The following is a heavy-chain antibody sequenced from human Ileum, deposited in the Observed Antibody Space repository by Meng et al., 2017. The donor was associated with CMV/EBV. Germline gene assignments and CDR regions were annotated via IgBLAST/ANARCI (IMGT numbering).Heavy chain of an antibody. D-gene: IGHD5-24*01. CDR2: ISTGGRT. CDR1: GSIVSAHY. CDR3: ARGGRMAGDLYAAFDV. J-gene: IGHJ3*01. Sequence: GGSLRPSCAGTGSIVSAHYMTWARQAPGKGLESVSVISTGGRTRYADSVRGRFTISRDTSKNMLHLQMYDLRVEDRAVYYCARGGRMAGDLYAAFDVWGLGTMVTVSS. V-gene: IGHV3-66*02.